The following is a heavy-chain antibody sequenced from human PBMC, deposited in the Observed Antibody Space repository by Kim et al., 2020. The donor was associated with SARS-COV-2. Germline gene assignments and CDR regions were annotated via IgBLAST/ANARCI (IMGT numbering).Heavy chain of an antibody. D-gene: IGHD2-2*01. CDR2: ISSSSSYI. V-gene: IGHV3-21*01. CDR3: ARGRSSTVQEQAFDY. J-gene: IGHJ4*02. Sequence: GGSLRLSCAASGFTFSSYSMNWVRQAPGKGLEWVSSISSSSSYIYYADSVKGRFTISRDNAKNSLYLQMNSLRAEDTAVYYCARGRSSTVQEQAFDYWGQGTLVTVSS. CDR1: GFTFSSYS.